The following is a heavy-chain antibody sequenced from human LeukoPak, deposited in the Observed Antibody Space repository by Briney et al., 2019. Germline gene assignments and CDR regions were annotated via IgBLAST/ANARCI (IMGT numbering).Heavy chain of an antibody. V-gene: IGHV3-21*01. CDR3: ASGLDTYYYDSSGYDYAFDI. Sequence: GGSLRLSCAASGFTFSSYGMNWVRQAPGKGLEWVSSISSSSSYIYYADSVKGRFTISRDNAKNSLYLQMNSLRAEDTAVYYCASGLDTYYYDSSGYDYAFDIWGQGTMVTVSS. CDR1: GFTFSSYG. D-gene: IGHD3-22*01. J-gene: IGHJ3*02. CDR2: ISSSSSYI.